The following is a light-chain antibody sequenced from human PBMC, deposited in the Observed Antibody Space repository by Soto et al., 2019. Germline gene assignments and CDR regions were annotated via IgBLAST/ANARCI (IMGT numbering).Light chain of an antibody. Sequence: EIVLKQSPDTLSLSPGERATLSCRASQSVKNNYLAWYQQKPGQPPRFLIYDASSRATGIPDRFSGSGSGTDFTLPISRLEPEDFAVYYCQQYGSTPLTFGGGTKVDIK. CDR2: DAS. CDR3: QQYGSTPLT. CDR1: QSVKNNY. J-gene: IGKJ4*01. V-gene: IGKV3-20*01.